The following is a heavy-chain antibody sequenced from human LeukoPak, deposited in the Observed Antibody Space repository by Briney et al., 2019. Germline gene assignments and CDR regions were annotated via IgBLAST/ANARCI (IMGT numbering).Heavy chain of an antibody. D-gene: IGHD6-6*01. Sequence: SETLSLTCTVSGGSISSSSYYWGWIRQPPGKGLEWIGSIYYSGSTYYNPSLKSRVTISVDTSKNQFSLKLSSVTAADTAVYYCARVRSSWADDAFDIWGQGTMVTVSS. CDR2: IYYSGST. CDR1: GGSISSSSYY. CDR3: ARVRSSWADDAFDI. J-gene: IGHJ3*02. V-gene: IGHV4-39*07.